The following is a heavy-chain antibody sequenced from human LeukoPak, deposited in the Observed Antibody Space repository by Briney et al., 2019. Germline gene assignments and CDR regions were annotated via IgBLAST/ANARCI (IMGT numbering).Heavy chain of an antibody. CDR1: GFTFSSYA. CDR2: ISSNGGST. D-gene: IGHD3-3*01. Sequence: GGSLRLSCAASGFTFSSYAMHWVRQAPGKGLEYVSAISSNGGSTYYANSVKGRFTISRDNSKNTLYLQMGSLRAEDMAVYYCARDSGYDFWSGYSMDVWGKGTTVTVSS. CDR3: ARDSGYDFWSGYSMDV. J-gene: IGHJ6*03. V-gene: IGHV3-64*01.